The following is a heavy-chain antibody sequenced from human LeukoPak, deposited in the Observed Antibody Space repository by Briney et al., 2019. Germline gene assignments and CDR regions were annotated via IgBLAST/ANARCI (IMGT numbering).Heavy chain of an antibody. D-gene: IGHD1-1*01. CDR2: IYYSGST. J-gene: IGHJ3*02. CDR1: GGSISSYY. Sequence: PSETLSLTCTVSGGSISSYYWSWIRQPPGKGLEWIGYIYYSGSTNYNPSLKSRVTISVDTSKNQFSLKLSSVTAADTAVYYYARVRNDHDAFDIWGQGTMVTVSS. CDR3: ARVRNDHDAFDI. V-gene: IGHV4-59*01.